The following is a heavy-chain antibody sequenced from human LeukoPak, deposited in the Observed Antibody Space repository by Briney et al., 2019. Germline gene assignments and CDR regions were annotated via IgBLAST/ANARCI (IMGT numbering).Heavy chain of an antibody. D-gene: IGHD3-10*01. CDR3: ARDFLYYYGSGSPSYAFDI. CDR1: GGSISSYY. V-gene: IGHV4-59*01. CDR2: IYYSGST. Sequence: SETLSLTCTVSGGSISSYYWSWIRQPPGKGLEWIGYIYYSGSTNYNPSLKSRVTKSVDTSKNQFSLKLSSVTAADTAVYYCARDFLYYYGSGSPSYAFDIWGQGTMVTVSS. J-gene: IGHJ3*02.